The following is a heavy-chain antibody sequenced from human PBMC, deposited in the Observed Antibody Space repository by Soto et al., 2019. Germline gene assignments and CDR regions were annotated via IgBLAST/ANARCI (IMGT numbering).Heavy chain of an antibody. CDR2: IYYSGST. Sequence: LSLTCTVSGGSISSSSYYWGWIRQPPGKGLEWIGSIYYSGSTYYNPSLKSRVTISVDTSKNQFSLKLSSVTAADTAVYYCARPRRSGSYHEIDYWGQGTLVTVSS. J-gene: IGHJ4*02. V-gene: IGHV4-39*01. CDR1: GGSISSSSYY. D-gene: IGHD1-26*01. CDR3: ARPRRSGSYHEIDY.